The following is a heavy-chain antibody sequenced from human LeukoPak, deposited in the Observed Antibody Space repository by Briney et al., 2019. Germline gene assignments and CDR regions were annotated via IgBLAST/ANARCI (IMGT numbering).Heavy chain of an antibody. J-gene: IGHJ4*02. V-gene: IGHV1-2*02. CDR1: AYTFTDYS. CDR2: INPNSGGT. CDR3: ARGHRESYLDD. Sequence: ASVKVSCKASAYTFTDYSIYWVRQAPGQGLEWMGWINPNSGGTNYAQKFQGRVTMTRDTSISTAYMELSSLRSDDTAVYYCARGHRESYLDDWGQGTLVTVSS. D-gene: IGHD3-16*02.